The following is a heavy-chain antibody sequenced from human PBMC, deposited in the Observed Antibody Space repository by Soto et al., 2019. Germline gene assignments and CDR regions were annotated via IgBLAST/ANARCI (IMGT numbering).Heavy chain of an antibody. CDR2: INHSGST. CDR3: ARGLSGVVIPAAPLHSYGMDV. D-gene: IGHD2-2*01. CDR1: GGSFRGYY. J-gene: IGHJ6*02. V-gene: IGHV4-34*01. Sequence: PSETLSLTCAVYGGSFRGYYWSWIRQHPGKGLEWIGEINHSGSTNYNPSLKSRVTISVDTSKNQFSLKLSSVTAADTAVYYCARGLSGVVIPAAPLHSYGMDVWGQGTTVTVSS.